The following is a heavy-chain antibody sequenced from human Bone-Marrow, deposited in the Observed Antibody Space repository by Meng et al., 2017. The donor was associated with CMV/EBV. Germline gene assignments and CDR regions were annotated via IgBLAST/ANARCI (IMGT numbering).Heavy chain of an antibody. J-gene: IGHJ6*02. CDR2: IRYDGSMT. CDR3: ARDRGQSISGFLEWSISYYYYGMEV. V-gene: IGHV3-30*02. Sequence: GESLKISCAASGFSFSNYGMHWVRQAPGKGLDWVAFIRYDGSMTYFADSVRGRFTISRDNAKNSLYLQMNSLRAEDTAVYYCARDRGQSISGFLEWSISYYYYGMEVWGQGTTVTVSS. D-gene: IGHD3-3*01. CDR1: GFSFSNYG.